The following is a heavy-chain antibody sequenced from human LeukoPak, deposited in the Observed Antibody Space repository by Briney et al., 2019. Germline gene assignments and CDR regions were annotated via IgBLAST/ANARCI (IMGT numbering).Heavy chain of an antibody. Sequence: SVKVSCKASGGTFSSSAISWVRQAPGQGLEWMGGIIPIFGTANYAQKFQGRVTITTDESTSTAYMELSSLRSEETAVYYCARDPGVVPYSHMDVWGKGTTVTVSS. J-gene: IGHJ6*03. CDR3: ARDPGVVPYSHMDV. CDR2: IIPIFGTA. D-gene: IGHD3-3*01. V-gene: IGHV1-69*05. CDR1: GGTFSSSA.